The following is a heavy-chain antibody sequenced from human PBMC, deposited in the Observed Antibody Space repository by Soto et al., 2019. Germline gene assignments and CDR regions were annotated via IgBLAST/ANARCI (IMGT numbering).Heavy chain of an antibody. CDR3: ARVDDFWSGYYKNWFDP. D-gene: IGHD3-3*01. CDR1: GYTFTSYG. CDR2: ISAYNGNT. J-gene: IGHJ5*02. Sequence: ASVTVSCQASGYTFTSYGISWVRQAPGQGLEWMGWISAYNGNTNYAQKLQGRVTMTTDTSTSTAYMELRSLRSDDTAVYYCARVDDFWSGYYKNWFDPWGQGTLVTVSS. V-gene: IGHV1-18*01.